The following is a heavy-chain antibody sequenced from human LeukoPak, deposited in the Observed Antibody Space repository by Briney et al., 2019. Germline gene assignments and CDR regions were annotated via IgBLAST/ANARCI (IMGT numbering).Heavy chain of an antibody. CDR1: GGSISSSSYY. V-gene: IGHV4-39*01. CDR3: ARLYSSSITYFDY. D-gene: IGHD6-13*01. CDR2: IYYSGST. Sequence: SETLSLTCTVSGGSISSSSYYWGWIRQPPGKGLEWIGSIYYSGSTYYNPSLKSRVTISVDTSKNQFSLKLSSVTAADTAVYYCARLYSSSITYFDYWGQGTLVTVSS. J-gene: IGHJ4*02.